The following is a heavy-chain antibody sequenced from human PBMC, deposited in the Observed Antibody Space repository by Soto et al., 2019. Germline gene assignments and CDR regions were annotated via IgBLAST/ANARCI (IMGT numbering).Heavy chain of an antibody. J-gene: IGHJ4*02. V-gene: IGHV5-51*01. CDR3: ARPRDFWSAYYPRYFDN. CDR1: GYICTRYW. Sequence: GQSLKISCKASGYICTRYWIGWVCEVPGKGLEWMGIIYPGDSDTRYSLAFQGQVTISVDKSISTVYLQCISPKASDTDMYYCARPRDFWSAYYPRYFDNWDQG. CDR2: IYPGDSDT. D-gene: IGHD3-3*01.